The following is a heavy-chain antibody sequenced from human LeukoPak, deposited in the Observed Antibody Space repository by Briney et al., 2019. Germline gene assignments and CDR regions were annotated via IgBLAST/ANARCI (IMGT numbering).Heavy chain of an antibody. V-gene: IGHV3-7*01. CDR2: IKQDGSEK. CDR3: ARFDSSGWYDAFDI. J-gene: IGHJ3*02. D-gene: IGHD6-19*01. CDR1: GFTFSSYA. Sequence: GGSLRLSCAASGFTFSSYAMSWVRQAPGKGLEWVANIKQDGSEKYYVDSVKGRFTISRDNAKNSLYLQMNSLRAEDTAVYYCARFDSSGWYDAFDIWGQGTMVTVSS.